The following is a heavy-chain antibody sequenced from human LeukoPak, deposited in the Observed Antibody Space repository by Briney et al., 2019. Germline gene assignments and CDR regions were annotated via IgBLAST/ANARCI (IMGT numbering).Heavy chain of an antibody. CDR2: ISSSGSTI. D-gene: IGHD3-9*01. J-gene: IGHJ6*02. Sequence: PGGSLRLSCAASGFTFSDYYMSWIRQAPGKGLEWVSYISSSGSTIYYADSVKGRFTISRDNAKNSLYLQMNSLRAEDTAVYYCARDRGGYYDVLTGYYPPRKPWNSGMDVWGQGTTVTVSS. V-gene: IGHV3-11*04. CDR3: ARDRGGYYDVLTGYYPPRKPWNSGMDV. CDR1: GFTFSDYY.